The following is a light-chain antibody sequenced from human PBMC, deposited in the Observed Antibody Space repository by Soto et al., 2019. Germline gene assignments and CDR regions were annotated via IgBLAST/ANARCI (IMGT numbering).Light chain of an antibody. V-gene: IGKV3D-20*02. Sequence: EILLTQSPDTLALSPGERATLSCRASQTVIHKHLAWHQQKPGQTPRLLVYGASSRATGIPERFSGSGSGTDFTLTISRLEPEDFALYYCQQRTNWPITFGQGTRLEIK. CDR1: QTVIHKH. CDR2: GAS. CDR3: QQRTNWPIT. J-gene: IGKJ5*01.